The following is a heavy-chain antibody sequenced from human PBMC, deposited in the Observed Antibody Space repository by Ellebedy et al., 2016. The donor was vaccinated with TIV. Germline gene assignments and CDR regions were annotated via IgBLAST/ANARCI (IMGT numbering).Heavy chain of an antibody. CDR1: GGSISSYY. D-gene: IGHD3-10*01. J-gene: IGHJ6*02. V-gene: IGHV4-59*01. CDR2: VKYSGST. CDR3: AREVGYYGSAEDYYYYGMDV. Sequence: SETLSLTCTVSGGSISSYYWNWIRQPPGKGLEWIGNVKYSGSTNYNPSLTSRVSISVDTSKNHFSLKLSSVTAADTAVYYCAREVGYYGSAEDYYYYGMDVWGQGTTVTVSS.